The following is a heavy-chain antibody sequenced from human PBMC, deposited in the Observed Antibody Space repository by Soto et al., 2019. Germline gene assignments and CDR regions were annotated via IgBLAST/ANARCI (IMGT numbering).Heavy chain of an antibody. CDR3: ARLSVADWFDP. Sequence: QVHLQESGPGLVKPSETLSLTCTVSGGSISSDYWTWVRQPPGKGLKRIGYRYYSGTAKYNSSLKSRFTISVDTSRNQFYLKLSSVTVADTAVYYCARLSVADWFDPWGQGIQVTVSS. J-gene: IGHJ5*02. CDR1: GGSISSDY. D-gene: IGHD2-15*01. V-gene: IGHV4-59*13. CDR2: RYYSGTA.